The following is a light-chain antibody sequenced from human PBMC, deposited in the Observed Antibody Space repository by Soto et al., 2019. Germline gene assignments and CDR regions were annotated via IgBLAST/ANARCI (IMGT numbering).Light chain of an antibody. CDR1: SSDVGSYNY. J-gene: IGLJ2*01. CDR3: SSYTSTNTLI. V-gene: IGLV2-14*01. Sequence: QSALTQPASVSGSPGQSITISCTGTSSDVGSYNYVSWYQQNPGKAPKLIIHDVSNQPSGVSNRFSGSKSGNTASLTISGLQAEDEANYYCSSYTSTNTLIFGGGTKLTVL. CDR2: DVS.